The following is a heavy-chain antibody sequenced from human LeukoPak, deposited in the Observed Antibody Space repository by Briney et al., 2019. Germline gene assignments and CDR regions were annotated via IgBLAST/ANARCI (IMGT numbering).Heavy chain of an antibody. J-gene: IGHJ5*02. Sequence: SETLSLTCSVSDDSITMYYWTWIRQPPGKGLEWIGYIYYSGSTNYNPSLKSRVTISVDTSKNQFSLKLSSVTAADTAVYYCARDYGGKNDNWFDPWGQGTLVTVSS. CDR2: IYYSGST. CDR3: ARDYGGKNDNWFDP. D-gene: IGHD4-23*01. CDR1: DDSITMYY. V-gene: IGHV4-59*01.